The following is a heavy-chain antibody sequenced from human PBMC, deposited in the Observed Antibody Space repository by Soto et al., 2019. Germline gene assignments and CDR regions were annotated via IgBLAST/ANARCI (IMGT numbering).Heavy chain of an antibody. J-gene: IGHJ4*02. V-gene: IGHV3-66*01. CDR3: ARALFDPCSGGSCYSWV. CDR1: GFTVSSNY. CDR2: IYSGGST. Sequence: GGSLRLSCAASGFTVSSNYMSWVRQAPGKGLEWVSVIYSGGSTYYADSVKGRFTISRDNSKNTLYLQMNSLRAEDTAVYYCARALFDPCSGGSCYSWVWGQGTLVTVSS. D-gene: IGHD2-15*01.